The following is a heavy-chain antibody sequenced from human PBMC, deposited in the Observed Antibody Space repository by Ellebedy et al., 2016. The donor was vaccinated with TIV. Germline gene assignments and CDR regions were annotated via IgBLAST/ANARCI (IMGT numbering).Heavy chain of an antibody. CDR1: GGSISSNNYY. CDR3: ARGRGGSYSIPFDY. Sequence: SETLSLTXTVSGGSISSNNYYWGWLRQTPGKGLEWIASIYYSGTTYYHPSLKSRVTISVDTSNNQFSLKVRSVTAADTAVYYCARGRGGSYSIPFDYWGQGTLVPVSS. D-gene: IGHD1-26*01. J-gene: IGHJ4*02. V-gene: IGHV4-39*01. CDR2: IYYSGTT.